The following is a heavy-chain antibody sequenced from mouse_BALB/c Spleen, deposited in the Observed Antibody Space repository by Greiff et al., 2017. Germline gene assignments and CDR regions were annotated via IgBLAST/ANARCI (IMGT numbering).Heavy chain of an antibody. J-gene: IGHJ3*01. CDR3: ARDRYPYGSSTWFAY. CDR1: GFTFSDYY. D-gene: IGHD1-1*01. CDR2: ISDGGSYT. V-gene: IGHV5-4*02. Sequence: EVKLEESGGGLVKPGGSLKLSCAASGFTFSDYYMYWVRQTPEKRLEWVATISDGGSYTYYPHSVKGRFTISRDNAKNNLYLQMSSLKSEDTAMYYCARDRYPYGSSTWFAYWGQGTLVTVSA.